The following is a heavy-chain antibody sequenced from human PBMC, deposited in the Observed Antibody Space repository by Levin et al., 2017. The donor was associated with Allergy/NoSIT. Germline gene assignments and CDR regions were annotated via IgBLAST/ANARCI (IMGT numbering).Heavy chain of an antibody. D-gene: IGHD5-12*01. V-gene: IGHV4-59*01. CDR2: IYYSGST. CDR1: GGSISSYY. CDR3: ARGFIVAKWTGFDI. J-gene: IGHJ3*02. Sequence: PSETLSLTCTVSGGSISSYYWSWIRQPPGKGLEWIGYIYYSGSTNYNPSLKSRVTISVDTSKNQFSLKLSSVTAADTAVYYCARGFIVAKWTGFDIWGQGTMVTVSS.